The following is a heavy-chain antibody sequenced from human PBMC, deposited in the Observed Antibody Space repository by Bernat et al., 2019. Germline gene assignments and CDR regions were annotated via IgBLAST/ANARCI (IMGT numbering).Heavy chain of an antibody. CDR3: AKERGVTGKWNYPFFDY. CDR1: RYTFTSYT. Sequence: QVQLVQSGAEVKKPGASVKVSCKTSRYTFTSYTIHWMRQVPGQRLEWMGWINTGNGNTEYSQKFQGRVTITRDTSASTAYMDLSSLRSEDTAVYYCAKERGVTGKWNYPFFDYWGQGTLVTVSS. D-gene: IGHD1-7*01. CDR2: INTGNGNT. V-gene: IGHV1-3*04. J-gene: IGHJ4*02.